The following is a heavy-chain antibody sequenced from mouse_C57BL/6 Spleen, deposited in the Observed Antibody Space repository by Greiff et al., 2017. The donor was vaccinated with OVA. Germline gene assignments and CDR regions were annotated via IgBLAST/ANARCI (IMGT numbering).Heavy chain of an antibody. CDR3: ARWEDYDVGFAY. V-gene: IGHV1-26*01. CDR1: GYTFTDYY. Sequence: VQLQQSGPELVKPGASVKISCKASGYTFTDYYMNWVKQSNGKSLEWIGDINPNNGGTSYNQKFKGKATLTVDKSSSTAYMELRSLTSEDSAVYYCARWEDYDVGFAYWGQGTLVTVSA. J-gene: IGHJ3*01. CDR2: INPNNGGT. D-gene: IGHD2-4*01.